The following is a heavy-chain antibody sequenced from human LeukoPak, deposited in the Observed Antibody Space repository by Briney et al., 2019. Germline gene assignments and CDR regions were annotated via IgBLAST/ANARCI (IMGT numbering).Heavy chain of an antibody. J-gene: IGHJ4*02. D-gene: IGHD3-3*01. Sequence: GGSLRLSCAASGFTFSNYAMHWVRQTPGEGLGWVAVISTDGRDKHYADSVKGRFTISRDNSKSTLYLQMNSLRAEDTAVYYCARDSAAGAVYDFDYWGQGTLVTVSS. V-gene: IGHV3-30*04. CDR3: ARDSAAGAVYDFDY. CDR1: GFTFSNYA. CDR2: ISTDGRDK.